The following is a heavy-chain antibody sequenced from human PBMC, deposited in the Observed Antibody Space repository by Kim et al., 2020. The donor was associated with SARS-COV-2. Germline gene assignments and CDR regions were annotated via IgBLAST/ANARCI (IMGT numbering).Heavy chain of an antibody. Sequence: GGSLRLSCAASGFTVSSNYMSWVRQAPGKGLEWVSVIYSGGSTYYADSVKGRFTISRDNSKNRLYLQMNSLRAEDTAVYYCARSPQTYYDILTGYFGHYFDHWGQGTLVTVSS. CDR2: IYSGGST. D-gene: IGHD3-9*01. CDR1: GFTVSSNY. J-gene: IGHJ4*02. V-gene: IGHV3-66*01. CDR3: ARSPQTYYDILTGYFGHYFDH.